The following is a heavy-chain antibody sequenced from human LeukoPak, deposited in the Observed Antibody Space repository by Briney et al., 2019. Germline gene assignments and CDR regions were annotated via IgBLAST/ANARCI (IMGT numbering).Heavy chain of an antibody. Sequence: PGGSLRLSCAASGFTFDDYGMSWVRQAPGKGLEWVSGINWNGGSTGYADSVKGRFTISRDNAKNSLYLQMNSLRAEDTAVYYCARDPPISPHYYYYMDVWGKGTTVTVSS. D-gene: IGHD3-3*01. CDR2: INWNGGST. CDR3: ARDPPISPHYYYYMDV. CDR1: GFTFDDYG. J-gene: IGHJ6*03. V-gene: IGHV3-20*04.